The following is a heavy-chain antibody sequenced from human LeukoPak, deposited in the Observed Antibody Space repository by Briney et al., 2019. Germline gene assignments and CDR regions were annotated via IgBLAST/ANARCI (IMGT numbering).Heavy chain of an antibody. Sequence: SETLSLTCTVSGGSISSSSYYWVWIRQPPGKGLEWIGSIYYSGSTYYNPSLKSRVTISVDTSKNQFSLKLSSVTAADTAVYYCARIYCSGGSCYPTPWGQGTMVTVSS. CDR3: ARIYCSGGSCYPTP. CDR1: GGSISSSSYY. CDR2: IYYSGST. V-gene: IGHV4-39*01. D-gene: IGHD2-15*01. J-gene: IGHJ5*02.